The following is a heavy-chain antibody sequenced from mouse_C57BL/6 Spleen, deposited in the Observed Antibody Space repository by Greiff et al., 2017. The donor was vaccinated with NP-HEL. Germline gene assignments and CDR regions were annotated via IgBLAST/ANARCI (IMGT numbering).Heavy chain of an antibody. V-gene: IGHV3-6*01. CDR2: ISYDGSN. D-gene: IGHD1-1*01. J-gene: IGHJ2*01. CDR1: GYSITSGYY. Sequence: EVKLQESGPGLVKPSQSLSLTCSVTGYSITSGYYWNWIRQFPGNKLEWMGYISYDGSNNYNPSLKNRISITRDTSKNQFFLKLNSVTTEDTATYYCARGTTVALDYWGQGTTLTVSS. CDR3: ARGTTVALDY.